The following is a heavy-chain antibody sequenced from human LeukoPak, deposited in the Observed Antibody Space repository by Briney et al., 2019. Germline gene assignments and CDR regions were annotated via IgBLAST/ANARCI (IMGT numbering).Heavy chain of an antibody. CDR3: ASSRRGYCTCWNYFDY. J-gene: IGHJ4*02. D-gene: IGHD2-15*01. V-gene: IGHV3-23*01. CDR2: ITHTGTRT. Sequence: GGSLRLSCTTSGFTFNFHAMTWVRQAPGKGLGWVATITHTGTRTYHADSVKGRFTISRDNSRGTLFLQMSSLRADDTAVYYFASSRRGYCTCWNYFDYWGQGTLVTVSS. CDR1: GFTFNFHA.